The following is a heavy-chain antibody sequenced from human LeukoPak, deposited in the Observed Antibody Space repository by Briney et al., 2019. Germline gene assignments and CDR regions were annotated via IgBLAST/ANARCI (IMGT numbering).Heavy chain of an antibody. CDR2: IYTDGST. J-gene: IGHJ4*02. CDR1: GASVNDNY. CDR3: TIGSSSGSLAY. Sequence: SETLSLTCTVSGASVNDNYWSCSRQPAGKTLEWIGRIYTDGSTNYNPSLKSRVAISVDTSTNQFSLFLRSVTAADTAIYYCTIGSSSGSLAYWRQGTVVTVSS. D-gene: IGHD2-15*01. V-gene: IGHV4-4*07.